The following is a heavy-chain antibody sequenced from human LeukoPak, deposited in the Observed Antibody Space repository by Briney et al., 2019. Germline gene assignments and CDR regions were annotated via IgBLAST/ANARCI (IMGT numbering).Heavy chain of an antibody. CDR3: ARPRYGSGSLDS. V-gene: IGHV4-34*01. CDR2: INHSGST. J-gene: IGHJ4*02. D-gene: IGHD3-10*01. Sequence: SETLSLTCAVYGGSFSGHYWTWIRQPPGKGLEWIGEINHSGSTPYNPSLNNRVTISVDTSKNQFSLKMSSVTAADTAVYYCARPRYGSGSLDSWGQGTLVTVSS. CDR1: GGSFSGHY.